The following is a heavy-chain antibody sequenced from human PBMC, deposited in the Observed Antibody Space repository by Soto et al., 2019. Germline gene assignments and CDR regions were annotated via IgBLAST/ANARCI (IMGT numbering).Heavy chain of an antibody. V-gene: IGHV3-74*01. Sequence: GGSLRPSWAASGFSFSNHWMHWVRQRPGEGLVWVSRITSDGKSKAYAESVKGRFAISRDNAKNTLYLQMNGLTAEDTAVYYCARESGDWPLNWFDPWGQGTLVTVSS. CDR1: GFSFSNHW. CDR3: ARESGDWPLNWFDP. J-gene: IGHJ5*02. CDR2: ITSDGKSK. D-gene: IGHD2-21*02.